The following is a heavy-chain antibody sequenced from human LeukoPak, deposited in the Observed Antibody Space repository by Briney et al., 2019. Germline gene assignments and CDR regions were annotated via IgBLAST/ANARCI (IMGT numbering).Heavy chain of an antibody. J-gene: IGHJ4*02. Sequence: GGSLRLSCAVSGFTVSTNYMSWVRQAPGEGLEWVSVIYSGGSTYYTDSVKGRFTISRDNSKNTLYLHLNSLRAEDTAVYYCAKQGYTTSWLYFDYWGQGTLVTVSS. CDR1: GFTVSTNY. CDR2: IYSGGST. V-gene: IGHV3-66*04. D-gene: IGHD6-13*01. CDR3: AKQGYTTSWLYFDY.